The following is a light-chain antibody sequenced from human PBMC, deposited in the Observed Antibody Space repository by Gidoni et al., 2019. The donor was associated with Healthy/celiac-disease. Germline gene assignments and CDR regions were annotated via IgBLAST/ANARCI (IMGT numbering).Light chain of an antibody. V-gene: IGLV2-11*01. J-gene: IGLJ3*02. CDR1: SSDVGGYNY. CDR3: CSYAGSYTWV. Sequence: QSVLTQPRPVSGSPGQSVTISCTGTSSDVGGYNYVSWYHQHPGKAPKLMIYDVSKRPSGVPDRFSGSKSGNTASLTISGLQAEDEADYYCCSYAGSYTWVFGGGTKLTVL. CDR2: DVS.